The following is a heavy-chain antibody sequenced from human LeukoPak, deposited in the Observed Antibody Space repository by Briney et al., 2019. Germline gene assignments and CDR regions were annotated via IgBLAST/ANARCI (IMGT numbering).Heavy chain of an antibody. J-gene: IGHJ5*02. CDR1: GCTFTSNY. D-gene: IGHD5-24*01. V-gene: IGHV1-46*01. CDR3: ARDNSVRDEAWWFNP. Sequence: ASVKVSCKAFGCTFTSNYMHWVRQAPGQGPEWMGVISPSGGSTTYAQKFQGRVTLTRDMSTSTDYLELSSLRSEDTAVSYCARDNSVRDEAWWFNPWGQGTLVTVSS. CDR2: ISPSGGST.